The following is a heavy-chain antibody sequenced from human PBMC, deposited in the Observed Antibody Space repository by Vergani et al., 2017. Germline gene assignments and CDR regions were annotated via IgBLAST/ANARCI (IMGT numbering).Heavy chain of an antibody. CDR3: TTDAVPKNDY. CDR1: GFTFSNAW. V-gene: IGHV3-15*01. Sequence: EVQLVESGGGLVKPGGTLRLSCAASGFTFSNAWMSWVRQAPGKGLEWVGRIKSKIDGGTTDYAAPVKGRYTISRDDSKNTLYLQMNSLKTEDTAVYYCTTDAVPKNDYWGQGTLVTVSS. J-gene: IGHJ4*02. D-gene: IGHD4-17*01. CDR2: IKSKIDGGTT.